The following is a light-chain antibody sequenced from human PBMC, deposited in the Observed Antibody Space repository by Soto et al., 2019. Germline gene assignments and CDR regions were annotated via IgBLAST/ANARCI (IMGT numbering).Light chain of an antibody. CDR3: SSYTSSGTLV. Sequence: QSVLTQPASVSGSPGQSITISCTGTSGDVGNYHYVSWYQQHPGKVPKLMIYDVDNRPSAVSNRFSGSKSGNTASLTISGLQAEDEADYYCSSYTSSGTLVFGGGTKVTVL. CDR1: SGDVGNYHY. J-gene: IGLJ2*01. CDR2: DVD. V-gene: IGLV2-14*01.